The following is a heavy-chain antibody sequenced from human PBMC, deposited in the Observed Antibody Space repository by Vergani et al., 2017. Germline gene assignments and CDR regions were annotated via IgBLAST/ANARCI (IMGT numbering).Heavy chain of an antibody. CDR3: ARFNLTGYSVDY. CDR1: GFTVSSNS. J-gene: IGHJ4*02. Sequence: EVQLVESGGGLVQPGGSLRLSCAASGFTVSSNSMSWVRQAPGKGLEWVSVIYSGGSTYYADSVKGRFTISRDNSKNTLYLHMNSLRAENTAVYYCARFNLTGYSVDYWGQGTLVTVSS. V-gene: IGHV3-66*01. CDR2: IYSGGST. D-gene: IGHD3-9*01.